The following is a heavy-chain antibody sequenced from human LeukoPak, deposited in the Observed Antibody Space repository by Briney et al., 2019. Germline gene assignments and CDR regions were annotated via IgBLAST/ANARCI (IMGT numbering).Heavy chain of an antibody. J-gene: IGHJ4*02. CDR3: ARRRDGYNFGSFYFDY. D-gene: IGHD5-24*01. V-gene: IGHV4-59*08. CDR1: GGSISSYY. Sequence: SETLSLTCTVSGGSISSYYWNWIRQPPGKGLEWIGYVYYTGSTDHNPSLKSRVTMSVDTSKDQFSLSLNSVTAADTAVYYCARRRDGYNFGSFYFDYWGQGILVTVSS. CDR2: VYYTGST.